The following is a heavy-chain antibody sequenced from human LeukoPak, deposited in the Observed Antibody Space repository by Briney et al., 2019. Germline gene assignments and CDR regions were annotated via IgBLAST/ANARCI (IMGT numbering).Heavy chain of an antibody. CDR2: IIPIFGTA. J-gene: IGHJ4*02. D-gene: IGHD3-22*01. Sequence: SVKVSCKASGGTFSSYAISWVRQAPGQGLEWMGGIIPIFGTANYAQKFQGRVTITTDESTSTAYMELSSLRSEDTAVYYCARDYYDSSGYYGCWGQGTLVPVSS. V-gene: IGHV1-69*05. CDR1: GGTFSSYA. CDR3: ARDYYDSSGYYGC.